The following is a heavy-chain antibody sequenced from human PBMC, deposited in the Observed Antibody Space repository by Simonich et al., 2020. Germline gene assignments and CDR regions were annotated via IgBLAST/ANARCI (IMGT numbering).Heavy chain of an antibody. CDR2: IIPVLGKA. CDR1: GGTFSSYA. D-gene: IGHD3-10*01. CDR3: ARTNTMRELDTMVRGVDYFDY. Sequence: QVQLVQSGAEVKKPGSSVKVSCKASGGTFSSYAISWVRQATGQGLEWMGGIIPVLGKANYAQKFQGRVTITADKSTSTAYMELSSLRSEDTAVYYCARTNTMRELDTMVRGVDYFDYWGQGTLVTVSS. J-gene: IGHJ4*02. V-gene: IGHV1-69*06.